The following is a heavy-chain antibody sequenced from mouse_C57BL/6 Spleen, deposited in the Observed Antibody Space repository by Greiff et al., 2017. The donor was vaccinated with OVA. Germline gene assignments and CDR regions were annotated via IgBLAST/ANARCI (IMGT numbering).Heavy chain of an antibody. CDR3: TADYCGSSYFDY. Sequence: VQLQQSGAELVRPGASVKLSCTASGFNIKDYYMHWVKQRPEQGLEWIGRIDPEDGDTEYAPKFQGKATMTADTSSNTAYLQLSSLTSEDTAVYYCTADYCGSSYFDYWGQGTTLTVSS. J-gene: IGHJ2*01. CDR1: GFNIKDYY. D-gene: IGHD1-1*01. CDR2: IDPEDGDT. V-gene: IGHV14-1*01.